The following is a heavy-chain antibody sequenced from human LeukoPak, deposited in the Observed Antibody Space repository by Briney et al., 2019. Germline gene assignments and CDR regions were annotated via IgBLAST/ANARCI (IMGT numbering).Heavy chain of an antibody. CDR3: SSAKFDI. Sequence: GGSLRRTCAASGFPLSSYSINWVGQAPGKGLEWVSYINIDSITVNYADSVKGRFTISRDNAKNSLYLQMNSLRAEDTALYYCSSAKFDIWGQGTLVTVSS. CDR2: INIDSITV. V-gene: IGHV3-48*01. CDR1: GFPLSSYS. J-gene: IGHJ4*02.